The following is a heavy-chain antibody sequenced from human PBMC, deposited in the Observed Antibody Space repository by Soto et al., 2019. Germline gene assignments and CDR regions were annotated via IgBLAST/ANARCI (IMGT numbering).Heavy chain of an antibody. CDR3: ARDPVKTYDSSGYYSGGWFDP. CDR2: INPSGGST. J-gene: IGHJ5*02. Sequence: ASVKVSCKASGYSLTSYYMDWLRQAPGKALEWMGIINPSGGSTSYAQKCQGRVTMTRDTSTRTVYMELSSLRSEDTAGYYCARDPVKTYDSSGYYSGGWFDPWGQGTLVTVSS. CDR1: GYSLTSYY. D-gene: IGHD3-22*01. V-gene: IGHV1-46*01.